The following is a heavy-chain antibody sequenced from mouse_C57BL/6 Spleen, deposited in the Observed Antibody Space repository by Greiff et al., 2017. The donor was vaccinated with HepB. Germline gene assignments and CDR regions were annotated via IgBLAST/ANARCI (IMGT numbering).Heavy chain of an antibody. J-gene: IGHJ3*01. CDR1: GYTFTDYE. Sequence: QVQLQQSGAELVRPGASVTLSCKASGYTFTDYEMHWVKQTPVHGLEWIGAIDPETGGTAYNQKFKGKAILTADKSSSTAYMELRSLTSEDSAVYYCTSGGWLLPFAYWGQGTLVTVSA. D-gene: IGHD2-3*01. V-gene: IGHV1-15*01. CDR3: TSGGWLLPFAY. CDR2: IDPETGGT.